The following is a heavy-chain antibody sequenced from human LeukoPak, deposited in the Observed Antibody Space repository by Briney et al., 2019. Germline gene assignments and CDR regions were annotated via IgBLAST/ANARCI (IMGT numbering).Heavy chain of an antibody. V-gene: IGHV4-59*04. J-gene: IGHJ6*03. D-gene: IGHD3-10*01. CDR3: ARLYGSGSFYYYYYMDV. Sequence: SETLSLTCTVSGGSISGYYWSWIRQPPGKGLEWIGYIYYSGSTYYNPSLKSRVTISVDTSKNQFSLKLSSVTAADTAVYYCARLYGSGSFYYYYYMDVWGKGTTVTISS. CDR2: IYYSGST. CDR1: GGSISGYY.